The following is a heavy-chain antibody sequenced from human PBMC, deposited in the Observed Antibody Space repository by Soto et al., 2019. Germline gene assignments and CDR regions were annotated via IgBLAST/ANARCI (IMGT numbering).Heavy chain of an antibody. D-gene: IGHD3-9*01. CDR1: GYTFTSYG. CDR2: ISAYNGNT. V-gene: IGHV1-18*01. J-gene: IGHJ6*02. CDR3: ARDLYYDILTGYPQTYYYYGMDV. Sequence: ASVKVSCKASGYTFTSYGISWVRQAPGQGLEWMGWISAYNGNTNYAQKLQGRVTMTTDTSTSTAYMELRSLRSDDTAVYYCARDLYYDILTGYPQTYYYYGMDVWGQGTTVTVSS.